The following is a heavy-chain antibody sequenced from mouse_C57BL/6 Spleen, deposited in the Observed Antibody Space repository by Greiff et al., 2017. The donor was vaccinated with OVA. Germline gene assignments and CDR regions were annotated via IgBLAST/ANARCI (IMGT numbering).Heavy chain of an antibody. D-gene: IGHD2-4*01. J-gene: IGHJ4*01. Sequence: EVQLQESGGGLVQPGGSLSLSCAASGFTFTDYYMSWVRQPPGKALEWLGFIRNKANGYTTEYSASVKGRFTISRDNSQSILYLQMNALRAEYSATYYCARVCDYDDYYAMDYWGQGTSVTVSS. CDR3: ARVCDYDDYYAMDY. CDR1: GFTFTDYY. CDR2: IRNKANGYTT. V-gene: IGHV7-3*01.